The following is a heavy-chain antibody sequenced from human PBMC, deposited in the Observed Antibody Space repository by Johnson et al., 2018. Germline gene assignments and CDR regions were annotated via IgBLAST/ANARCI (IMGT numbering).Heavy chain of an antibody. D-gene: IGHD2-8*01. CDR3: ASREAFTKGAFDI. Sequence: QVQLVESGPGLVKPSETLSLTCTVSGGSISSYYWSWIRQPPGKGLEWIGYIYYSGSTNYNPSLKSRVTISVDTSKNQFSLKVSSVTAADTAVYYCASREAFTKGAFDIWGQGAMVTVSS. V-gene: IGHV4-59*01. CDR2: IYYSGST. CDR1: GGSISSYY. J-gene: IGHJ3*02.